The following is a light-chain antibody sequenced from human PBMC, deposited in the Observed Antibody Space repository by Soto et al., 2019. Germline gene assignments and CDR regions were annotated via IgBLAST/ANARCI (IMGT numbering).Light chain of an antibody. V-gene: IGLV2-14*01. Sequence: QSALTQPASVSGSPGQSITISCTGTSSDVGRYNYVSWYQQHPGKAPKLMIYEVSNRPSGVSNRFSGSKSGNTASLTISGLQAEDEADYYCSSYTSRTTDYVFGTGTKLTVL. CDR1: SSDVGRYNY. CDR2: EVS. J-gene: IGLJ1*01. CDR3: SSYTSRTTDYV.